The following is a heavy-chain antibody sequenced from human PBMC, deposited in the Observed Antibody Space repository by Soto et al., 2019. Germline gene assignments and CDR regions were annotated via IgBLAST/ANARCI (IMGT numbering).Heavy chain of an antibody. V-gene: IGHV4-31*03. Sequence: QVQLQESGPGLVKPSQTLSLTCTVSGGSISSGGYYWSWIRQHPGKGLEWIGYIYYTGNTYYNPSLSSRVTISEDTSKNRFSLKLSSVTAADTAVYYCARGEASMVRGVSNWFDPWGQGTLVTVSS. CDR3: ARGEASMVRGVSNWFDP. CDR1: GGSISSGGYY. CDR2: IYYTGNT. J-gene: IGHJ5*02. D-gene: IGHD3-10*01.